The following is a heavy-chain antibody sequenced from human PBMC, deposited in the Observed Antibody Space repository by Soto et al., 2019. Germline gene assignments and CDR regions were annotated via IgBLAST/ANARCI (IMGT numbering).Heavy chain of an antibody. CDR1: GGTFSSYA. V-gene: IGHV1-69*13. CDR3: ARERVIAARRDYFDY. D-gene: IGHD6-6*01. J-gene: IGHJ4*02. Sequence: ASVKVSCKASGGTFSSYAISWVRQAPGQGLEWMGGIIPIFGTANYAQKFQGRVTITADESTSTAYMELSSLRSEDTAVYYCARERVIAARRDYFDYWGQGTLVTVSS. CDR2: IIPIFGTA.